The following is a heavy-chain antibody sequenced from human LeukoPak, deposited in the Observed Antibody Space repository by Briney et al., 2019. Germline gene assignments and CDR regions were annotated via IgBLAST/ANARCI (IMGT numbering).Heavy chain of an antibody. CDR3: AKSSLPRGRYFGLYFDL. CDR2: ISGSGGFT. D-gene: IGHD2/OR15-2a*01. CDR1: GFSFIDFG. Sequence: GGSLRLSCAASGFSFIDFGMAWVRQAPGKGLEWVSLISGSGGFTYYADSVKGRLTISRDNSKNTLYLQMNTLQAEDTAIYYCAKSSLPRGRYFGLYFDLWGRGTLVTVS. J-gene: IGHJ2*01. V-gene: IGHV3-23*01.